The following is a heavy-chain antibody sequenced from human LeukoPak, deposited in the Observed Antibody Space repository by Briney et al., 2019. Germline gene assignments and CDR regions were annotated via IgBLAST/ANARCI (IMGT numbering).Heavy chain of an antibody. Sequence: PGGSLRLSCAASGFTFSTYGMHWVRQAPGKGLEWVAFIRFDGSNKYYADSMRGRFTISRDNSKNTLYLQMNSLRAEDTAVYYCAKDRCGGYSCDYWGQGTLVPVSS. CDR2: IRFDGSNK. D-gene: IGHD2-2*03. V-gene: IGHV3-30*02. J-gene: IGHJ4*02. CDR3: AKDRCGGYSCDY. CDR1: GFTFSTYG.